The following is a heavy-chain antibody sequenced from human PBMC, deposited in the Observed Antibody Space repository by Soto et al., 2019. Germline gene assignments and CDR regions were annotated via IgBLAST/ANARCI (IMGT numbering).Heavy chain of an antibody. D-gene: IGHD3-3*02. V-gene: IGHV1-3*01. CDR3: ARDTETLGPRANDALDI. J-gene: IGHJ3*02. CDR1: GYTFSAYT. CDR2: INVGSGNT. Sequence: ASVKVSCKAAGYTFSAYTMNWVRQAPGQSLEWMGWINVGSGNTRYSQNFQGRVSIARDTSASTVYMELTGLKSEDTAMYYCARDTETLGPRANDALDIWGQGTMVTVSS.